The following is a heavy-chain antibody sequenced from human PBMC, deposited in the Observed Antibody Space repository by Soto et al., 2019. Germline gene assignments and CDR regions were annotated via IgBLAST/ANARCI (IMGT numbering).Heavy chain of an antibody. V-gene: IGHV4-59*12. Sequence: TLSLTCTVSGGSISSDYWSWIRQPPGKGLEWIGYIYYSGSTYYNPSLKSRVTISVDTSKNQFSLKLSSVTAADTAVYYCARDRSGNPYYFDYWGQGTLVTVSS. J-gene: IGHJ4*02. CDR3: ARDRSGNPYYFDY. CDR2: IYYSGST. CDR1: GGSISSDY. D-gene: IGHD1-26*01.